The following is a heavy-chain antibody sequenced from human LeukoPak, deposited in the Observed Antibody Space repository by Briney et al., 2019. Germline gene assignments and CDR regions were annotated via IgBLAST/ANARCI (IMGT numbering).Heavy chain of an antibody. J-gene: IGHJ6*03. CDR3: ARDRTAEAGNDYYMGV. CDR2: ITWDGGTT. V-gene: IGHV3-43*01. CDR1: GFTFDDYT. D-gene: IGHD6-13*01. Sequence: GGSLRLSCAASGFTFDDYTMHWVRQPPGKGLEWISLITWDGGTTYYADSVRGRCTISRDNSKNSLFLRMNSLRPEDTALYYCARDRTAEAGNDYYMGVWGNGTTVIVSS.